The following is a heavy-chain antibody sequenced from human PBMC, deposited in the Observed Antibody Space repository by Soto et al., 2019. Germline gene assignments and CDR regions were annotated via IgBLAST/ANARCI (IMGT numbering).Heavy chain of an antibody. CDR2: INAGNGNT. D-gene: IGHD5-18*01. CDR1: GYTFTSYA. J-gene: IGHJ4*02. CDR3: ARDYGDVDTAMVGGLTPRVDY. V-gene: IGHV1-3*01. Sequence: ASVKVSCKASGYTFTSYAMHWVRQAPGQRLEWMGWINAGNGNTKYSQKFQGRVTITRDTSASTAYMELSSLRSEDTAVYYCARDYGDVDTAMVGGLTPRVDYWGQGTLVTVSS.